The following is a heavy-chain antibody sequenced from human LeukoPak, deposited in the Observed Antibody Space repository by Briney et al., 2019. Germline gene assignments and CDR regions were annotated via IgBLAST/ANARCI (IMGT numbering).Heavy chain of an antibody. V-gene: IGHV4-38-2*02. Sequence: SETLSLTCTVSGYSISSGYYWGWIRQPPGKGLEWIGSIYHSGSTYYNPSLKSRVTISVDTSKNQFSLRLSPVTAADTAVYYCARASRYCSSTSCYADYWGQGTLVTVSS. CDR2: IYHSGST. J-gene: IGHJ4*02. D-gene: IGHD2-2*01. CDR1: GYSISSGYY. CDR3: ARASRYCSSTSCYADY.